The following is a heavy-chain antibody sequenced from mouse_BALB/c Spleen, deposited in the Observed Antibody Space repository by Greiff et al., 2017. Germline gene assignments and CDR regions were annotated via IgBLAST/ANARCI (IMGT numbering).Heavy chain of an antibody. V-gene: IGHV1S34*01. D-gene: IGHD2-1*01. CDR2: ISCYNGAT. CDR3: ARCYGNHYYAMDY. CDR1: GYSFTGYY. Sequence: LVKPGASVKISCTASGYSFTGYYMHWVKQSHGKSLEWIGYISCYNGATSYNQKFTGKATFTVDTSSSTAYMQFNSLTSEDSAVYYCARCYGNHYYAMDYWGQGTSVTVSA. J-gene: IGHJ4*01.